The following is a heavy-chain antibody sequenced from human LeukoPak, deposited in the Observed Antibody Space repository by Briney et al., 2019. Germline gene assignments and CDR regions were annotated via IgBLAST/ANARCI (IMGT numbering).Heavy chain of an antibody. Sequence: SETLSLTCTVSGGSISSYYWSWIRQPAGKGLEWIGRIYTSGSTNYNPSLKSRVTMSVDTSKNQFSLKLSSVTAADTAVYYCARLPATAYCSGGSCYFRGYYYGMDVWGQGTTVTVSS. CDR1: GGSISSYY. CDR2: IYTSGST. D-gene: IGHD2-15*01. J-gene: IGHJ6*02. V-gene: IGHV4-4*07. CDR3: ARLPATAYCSGGSCYFRGYYYGMDV.